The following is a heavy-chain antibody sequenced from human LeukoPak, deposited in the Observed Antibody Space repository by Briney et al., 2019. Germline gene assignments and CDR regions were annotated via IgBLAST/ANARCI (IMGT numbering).Heavy chain of an antibody. CDR3: AKEKSRSSWHSFDY. D-gene: IGHD6-13*01. Sequence: GGSLRLSCAASGFTFSSYWMHWVRQAPGKGLVWVSRINSDGSSTSYADSVKGRFTISRDNAKSTLYLQMDSLRVEDTAVYYCAKEKSRSSWHSFDYWGQGTLVTVSS. CDR2: INSDGSST. CDR1: GFTFSSYW. V-gene: IGHV3-74*01. J-gene: IGHJ4*02.